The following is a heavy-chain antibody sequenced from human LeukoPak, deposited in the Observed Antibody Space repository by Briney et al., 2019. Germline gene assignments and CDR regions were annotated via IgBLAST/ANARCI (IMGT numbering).Heavy chain of an antibody. CDR2: ISSSSSYI. CDR1: GFTFSSYS. J-gene: IGHJ4*02. V-gene: IGHV3-21*01. CDR3: ARDVLGQQLVRFDH. D-gene: IGHD6-13*01. Sequence: GGSLRLSCAASGFTFSSYSMNWVRQAPGKGLEWVSSISSSSSYIYYADSVKGRFTISRDNAKNSLYLQMNSLRAEDTAVYYCARDVLGQQLVRFDHWGQGTLVTVSS.